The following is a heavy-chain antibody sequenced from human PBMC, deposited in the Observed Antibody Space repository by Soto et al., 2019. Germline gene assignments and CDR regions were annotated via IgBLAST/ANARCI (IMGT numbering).Heavy chain of an antibody. Sequence: GESLKISCQTSGYTFTNYWIGWVRQMPGKGLELMGIIYPSDSDTRYRPSFQGQVTISADKSISSAYLQWSSLRASDTAMYYCAGGGVSTRTFDYWGQGTPVTVSS. CDR3: AGGGVSTRTFDY. J-gene: IGHJ4*02. D-gene: IGHD3-3*01. V-gene: IGHV5-51*01. CDR1: GYTFTNYW. CDR2: IYPSDSDT.